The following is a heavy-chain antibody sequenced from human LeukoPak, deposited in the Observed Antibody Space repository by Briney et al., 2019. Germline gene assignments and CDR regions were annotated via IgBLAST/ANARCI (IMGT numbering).Heavy chain of an antibody. Sequence: KPSETLSLTCTVSGGSISSYYWSWIRQPPGKGLEWIGYIYYSGSTNYNPSLKSRVTISVDTSKNQFSLKLSSVTAADTAVYYCARTLVRGVIRPNGMDVWGQGTTVTVSS. CDR1: GGSISSYY. CDR2: IYYSGST. CDR3: ARTLVRGVIRPNGMDV. D-gene: IGHD3-10*01. J-gene: IGHJ6*02. V-gene: IGHV4-59*08.